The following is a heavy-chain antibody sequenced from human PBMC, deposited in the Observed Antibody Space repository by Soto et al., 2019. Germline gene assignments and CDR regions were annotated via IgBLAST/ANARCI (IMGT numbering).Heavy chain of an antibody. J-gene: IGHJ6*02. D-gene: IGHD3-10*01. CDR1: GDSFTSYL. V-gene: IGHV5-51*01. Sequence: GESLKISCKGSGDSFTSYLIGWVRQVPGKGLEWMGIIYPGDSDTRYSPSFQGQVTISADKSISTAYLQWSSLKASDTAMYYCAGGGVRGVITRTRDYYGMDVWGQGTTVTVSS. CDR3: AGGGVRGVITRTRDYYGMDV. CDR2: IYPGDSDT.